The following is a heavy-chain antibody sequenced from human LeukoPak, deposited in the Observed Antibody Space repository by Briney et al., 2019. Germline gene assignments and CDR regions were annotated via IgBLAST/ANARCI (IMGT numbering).Heavy chain of an antibody. V-gene: IGHV3-53*01. CDR2: IHSGGTT. Sequence: GGSLRLSCAASGFTVSNNYMSWVRQAPGKGLEWVSVIHSGGTTNYADSVQGRFTISRDNSKTTVYLHMNSLRAEDTAVYYCARDSDSGYGPFASWGQGTLVTVPS. D-gene: IGHD5-12*01. CDR1: GFTVSNNY. CDR3: ARDSDSGYGPFAS. J-gene: IGHJ4*02.